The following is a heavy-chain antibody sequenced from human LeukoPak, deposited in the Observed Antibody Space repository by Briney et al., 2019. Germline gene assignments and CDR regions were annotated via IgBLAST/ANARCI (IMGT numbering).Heavy chain of an antibody. Sequence: GGSLRLSCAASGFTFSSYGMHWVRQAPGKGLEWVAFIRHDGSNKYYADSVKGRFTISRDNSKNTLYLQMNSLRAEDKAVYYCAKGAYYDFWSGYPWGQGTLVTVSS. D-gene: IGHD3-3*01. CDR2: IRHDGSNK. V-gene: IGHV3-30*02. CDR3: AKGAYYDFWSGYP. J-gene: IGHJ5*02. CDR1: GFTFSSYG.